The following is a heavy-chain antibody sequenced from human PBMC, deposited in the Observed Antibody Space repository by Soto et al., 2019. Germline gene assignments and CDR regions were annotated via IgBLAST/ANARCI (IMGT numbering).Heavy chain of an antibody. D-gene: IGHD2-15*01. Sequence: SETLSLTCTVSGGSISSSSYYWGWIRQPPGKGLEWIGSIYYSGSTYYNPSLKSRVTISVDTSKNQFSLKLSSVTAADTAVYYCARQPQRMPNYYYYYYMDVWGKGTTVTVSS. J-gene: IGHJ6*03. CDR2: IYYSGST. CDR1: GGSISSSSYY. CDR3: ARQPQRMPNYYYYYYMDV. V-gene: IGHV4-39*01.